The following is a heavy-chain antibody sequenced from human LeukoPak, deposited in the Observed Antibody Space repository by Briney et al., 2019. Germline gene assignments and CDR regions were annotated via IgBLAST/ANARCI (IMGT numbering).Heavy chain of an antibody. D-gene: IGHD3-22*01. CDR1: GYTFTDYY. J-gene: IGHJ3*01. CDR2: IDPDSGGT. V-gene: IGHV1-2*02. Sequence: ASVRVSCKASGYTFTDYYKHWVRQAPGQGLEWMGSIDPDSGGTNYAQKFQGRVTMTRDTSISTAYMELSRLRSDDTAVYYCAREYYDSSGTKYAFDLWGQGTMVTVSS. CDR3: AREYYDSSGTKYAFDL.